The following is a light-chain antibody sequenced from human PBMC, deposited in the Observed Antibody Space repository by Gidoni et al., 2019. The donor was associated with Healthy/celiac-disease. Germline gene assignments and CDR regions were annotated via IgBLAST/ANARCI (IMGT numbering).Light chain of an antibody. CDR3: CSYAGSSTVV. CDR1: SSDVGSYNL. V-gene: IGLV2-23*02. Sequence: QSALTQPASVSGSPGQSITISCTGTSSDVGSYNLVSWYQQHPGKAPKLMIYEVIKRPSGVSNRFSGSKSGNTASLTISVLQAEDEADYYCCSYAGSSTVVFGGGTKLTVL. J-gene: IGLJ2*01. CDR2: EVI.